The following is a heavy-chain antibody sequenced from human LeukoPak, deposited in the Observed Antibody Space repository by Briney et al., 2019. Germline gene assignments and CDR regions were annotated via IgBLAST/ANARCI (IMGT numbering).Heavy chain of an antibody. CDR1: GYTFTSYG. V-gene: IGHV1-69*13. CDR3: VRDGRRYGDSTLFDY. J-gene: IGHJ4*02. Sequence: SVKVSCKASGYTFTSYGISWVRQAPGQGLEWMGGIIPIFGTANYAQKFQGRVTITADESTSTAYMELSSLRSEDTAVYYCVRDGRRYGDSTLFDYWGQGTLVTVSS. D-gene: IGHD4-17*01. CDR2: IIPIFGTA.